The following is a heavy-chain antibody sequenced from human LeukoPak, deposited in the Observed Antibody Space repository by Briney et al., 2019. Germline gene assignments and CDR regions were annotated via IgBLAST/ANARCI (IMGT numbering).Heavy chain of an antibody. CDR2: VFYTGTT. V-gene: IGHV4-59*01. CDR1: GDSISGYY. J-gene: IGHJ4*02. D-gene: IGHD4-17*01. Sequence: PSETLSPTCTVSGDSISGYYWNWIRQPAGRGLWWIGHVFYTGTTKYHPSLKSRIAITVDTSSNQFSLKLRSVTTADTAVYYCTRGITVTTTSDHLDFWGQGILVTVPS. CDR3: TRGITVTTTSDHLDF.